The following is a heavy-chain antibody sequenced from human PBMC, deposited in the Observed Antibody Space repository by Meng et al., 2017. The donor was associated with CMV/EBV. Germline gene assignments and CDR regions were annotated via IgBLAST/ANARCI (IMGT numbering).Heavy chain of an antibody. CDR1: GLPFRSYG. CDR3: AKGVAAAGPLDY. Sequence: ASGLPFRSYGMHWVRQAPGKGLGWVAFLRYDGSNKYYADSVKGRFTISRDNSKNTLYLQMNSLRAEDTAVYYCAKGVAAAGPLDYWGQGTLVTVSS. D-gene: IGHD6-13*01. J-gene: IGHJ4*02. CDR2: LRYDGSNK. V-gene: IGHV3-30*02.